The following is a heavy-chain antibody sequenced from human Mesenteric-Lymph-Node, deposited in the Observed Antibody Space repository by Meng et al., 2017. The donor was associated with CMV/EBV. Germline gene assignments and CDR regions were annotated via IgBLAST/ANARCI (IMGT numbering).Heavy chain of an antibody. CDR2: IYYSGST. CDR1: GGSISSSSYY. CDR3: ARPHYYGSGSSPWFDP. V-gene: IGHV4-39*01. D-gene: IGHD3-10*01. Sequence: QLQLQESGPGLGKPSETLSLTRTVSGGSISSSSYYWGWIRQPPGKGLEWIGCIYYSGSTYYNPSLKSRVTISVDTSKNQFSLKLSSVTAADTAVYYCARPHYYGSGSSPWFDPWGQGTLVTVSS. J-gene: IGHJ5*02.